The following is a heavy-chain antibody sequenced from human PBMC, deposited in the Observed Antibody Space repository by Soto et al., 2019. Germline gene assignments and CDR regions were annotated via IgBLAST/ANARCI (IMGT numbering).Heavy chain of an antibody. Sequence: XETLSLTCTVAGCSISSNYWTWIRQPPGKGLEWIGYVYNSGSTNYNPSLKSRVTISEDTSKSQFSLKVNSMTAADTAVYYCARYRREAVAGYTLDNWGQGILVTVPQ. J-gene: IGHJ4*02. CDR2: VYNSGST. CDR3: ARYRREAVAGYTLDN. CDR1: GCSISSNY. D-gene: IGHD6-13*01. V-gene: IGHV4-59*01.